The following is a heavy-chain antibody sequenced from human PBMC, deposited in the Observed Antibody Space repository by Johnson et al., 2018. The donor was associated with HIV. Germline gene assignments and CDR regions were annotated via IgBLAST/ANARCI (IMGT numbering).Heavy chain of an antibody. J-gene: IGHJ3*02. D-gene: IGHD3-22*01. CDR2: IKQDGSEK. CDR1: GFTFSSYW. CDR3: AKGFYDSSGTDSFHI. V-gene: IGHV3-7*04. Sequence: VQLVESGGGLVKPGGSLRLSCTTSGFTFSSYWMNWVRQAPGKGLEWVANIKQDGSEKYYADSVKGRFTISRDNSKNTLYLQMNSLRAEDTAVYYCAKGFYDSSGTDSFHIWGQGTMVTVSS.